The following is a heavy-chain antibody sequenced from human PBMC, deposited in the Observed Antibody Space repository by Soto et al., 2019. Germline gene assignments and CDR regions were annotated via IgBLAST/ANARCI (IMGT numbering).Heavy chain of an antibody. D-gene: IGHD3-10*01. Sequence: SETLSLTCTVSGGSISSSSYYWGWIRQPPGKGLEWIGSIYYSGSTYYNPSLKSRVTISVETSKNQFSLKLSSVTAADTAVYYCARHRGREVRRAYWYYYMDVWGKGTTVTVSS. J-gene: IGHJ6*03. CDR3: ARHRGREVRRAYWYYYMDV. CDR1: GGSISSSSYY. V-gene: IGHV4-39*01. CDR2: IYYSGST.